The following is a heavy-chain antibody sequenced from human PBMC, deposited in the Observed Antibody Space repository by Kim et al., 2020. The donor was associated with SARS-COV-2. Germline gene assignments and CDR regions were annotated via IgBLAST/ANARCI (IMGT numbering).Heavy chain of an antibody. V-gene: IGHV1-46*01. Sequence: ASVKVSCKASGYTFTNYYIHWVRQAPGQGLEWLGMINPYIGTTTYAQKFQGRVTLTRDTATSTVHMDLSSLRFDDTAVYYCARGLDCTSSSCSSWFDPWG. D-gene: IGHD2-2*01. CDR1: GYTFTNYY. CDR3: ARGLDCTSSSCSSWFDP. CDR2: INPYIGTT. J-gene: IGHJ5*02.